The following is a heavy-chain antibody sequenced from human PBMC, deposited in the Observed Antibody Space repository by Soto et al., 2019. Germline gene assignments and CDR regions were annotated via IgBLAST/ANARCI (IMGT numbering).Heavy chain of an antibody. V-gene: IGHV3-15*01. CDR2: IKSKTDGGTT. D-gene: IGHD3-3*01. Sequence: EVQLVESGGGLVKPGGSLRLSCAASGLTFSKAWMSWVRQAPGTGLEWVGRIKSKTDGGTTDYAAPVKGRFTITKDDSKNTLYLHMNSLTTEDTAVYYCNTDALRFLEWLSYWGQGTLVTVSS. CDR3: NTDALRFLEWLSY. J-gene: IGHJ4*02. CDR1: GLTFSKAW.